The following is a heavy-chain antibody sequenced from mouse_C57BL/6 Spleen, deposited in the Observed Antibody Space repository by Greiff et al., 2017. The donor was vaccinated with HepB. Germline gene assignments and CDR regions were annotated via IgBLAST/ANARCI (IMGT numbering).Heavy chain of an antibody. D-gene: IGHD2-2*01. CDR3: AREPSMVTTGFAY. V-gene: IGHV1-26*01. Sequence: EVQLQQSGPELVKPGASVKISCKASGYTFTDYYMNWVKQSHGKSLEWIGDINPNNGGTSYNQKFKGKATLTVDKSSSTAYMELRSLTSEDSAVYYCAREPSMVTTGFAYWGQGTLVTVSA. CDR2: INPNNGGT. J-gene: IGHJ3*01. CDR1: GYTFTDYY.